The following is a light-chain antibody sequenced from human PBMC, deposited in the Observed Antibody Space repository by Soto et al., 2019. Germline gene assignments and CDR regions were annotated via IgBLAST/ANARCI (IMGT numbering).Light chain of an antibody. J-gene: IGLJ1*01. CDR2: DTT. V-gene: IGLV7-46*01. CDR1: TGAVTNGHY. Sequence: QAGVTQEPSLRVSPGGTVTLTCGSSTGAVTNGHYPYWFQQKPGQAPRTLIYDTTNRHSWTPARFSGSLLGGKAALTLSGAQPEDEAEYYCLLSYNGPYVFGTGTKVTVL. CDR3: LLSYNGPYV.